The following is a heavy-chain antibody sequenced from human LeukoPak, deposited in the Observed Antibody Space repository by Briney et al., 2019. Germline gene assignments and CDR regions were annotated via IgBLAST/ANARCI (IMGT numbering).Heavy chain of an antibody. J-gene: IGHJ4*02. CDR3: ARDKGGYDSSGYIGSLLYYFDY. Sequence: ASVKVSCKASGYTFTGYYMHWVRQAPGQGLEWMGWINPNSGGTNYAQKFQGRVTMTRDTSISTAYMELSRLRSDDTAVYYCARDKGGYDSSGYIGSLLYYFDYWGQGTLVTVSS. D-gene: IGHD3-22*01. CDR2: INPNSGGT. CDR1: GYTFTGYY. V-gene: IGHV1-2*02.